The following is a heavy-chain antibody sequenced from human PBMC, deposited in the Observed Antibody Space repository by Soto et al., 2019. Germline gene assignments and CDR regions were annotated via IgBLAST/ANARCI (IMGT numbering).Heavy chain of an antibody. CDR2: IYYDGST. J-gene: IGHJ4*02. D-gene: IGHD1-7*01. Sequence: SETLSLTCTVSGDSITSSSYYWGWIRQPPGKGLEWIGNIYYDGSTNYNPSLKSRVTISLDSSKNQFSLTLSSVTAADTAVYYCARRYGTTFDYWGQGTRVTVSS. V-gene: IGHV4-39*01. CDR3: ARRYGTTFDY. CDR1: GDSITSSSYY.